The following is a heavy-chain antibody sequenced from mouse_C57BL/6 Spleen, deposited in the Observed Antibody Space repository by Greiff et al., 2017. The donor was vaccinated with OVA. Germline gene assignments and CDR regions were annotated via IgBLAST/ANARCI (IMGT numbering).Heavy chain of an antibody. CDR3: ARHETRNVALPLYCDY. D-gene: IGHD2-10*01. V-gene: IGHV1-62-2*01. Sequence: QVQLQQSGAELVKPGASVKLSCKASGYTFTEYTIHWVKQRSGQGLEWIGWFYPGSGSIKYNEKFKDKATLTADKSSSTVYMELSRLTSEDSAVYFCARHETRNVALPLYCDYWGQGTTLTVSS. CDR2: FYPGSGSI. CDR1: GYTFTEYT. J-gene: IGHJ2*01.